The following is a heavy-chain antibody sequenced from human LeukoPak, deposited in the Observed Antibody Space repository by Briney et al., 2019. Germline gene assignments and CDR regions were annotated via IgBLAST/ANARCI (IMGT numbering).Heavy chain of an antibody. CDR1: GGSFSGYY. V-gene: IGHV4-34*01. CDR2: IYHSGST. D-gene: IGHD6-13*01. J-gene: IGHJ4*02. Sequence: PSETLSLTCAVYGGSFSGYYWSWIRQPPGKGLEWIGTIYHSGSTYYNPSLKSRVTIFVDTSRNQFSLRLSSVTAADTAVYYCARQGYTSSWYTNAYWGQGTLVTVSS. CDR3: ARQGYTSSWYTNAY.